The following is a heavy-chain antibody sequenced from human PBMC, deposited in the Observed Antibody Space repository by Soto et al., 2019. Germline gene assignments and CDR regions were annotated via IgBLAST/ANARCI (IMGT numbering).Heavy chain of an antibody. J-gene: IGHJ4*02. Sequence: GGSLRLSCAASGFTFSSYGMHWVRQAPGKGLEWAAVIWYDGSNKYYADSVKGRFTISRDNSKNTLYLQMNSLRAEDTAVYFCAREGGAQPFDYWGQGTLVTVSS. CDR1: GFTFSSYG. CDR3: AREGGAQPFDY. D-gene: IGHD3-16*01. CDR2: IWYDGSNK. V-gene: IGHV3-33*08.